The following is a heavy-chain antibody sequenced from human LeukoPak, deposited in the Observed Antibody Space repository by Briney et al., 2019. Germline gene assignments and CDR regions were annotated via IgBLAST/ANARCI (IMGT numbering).Heavy chain of an antibody. J-gene: IGHJ4*02. D-gene: IGHD6-19*01. Sequence: GGSLRLSCAASGFTVSSNYMSWVRQAPGKGLEWVSVIYSGGSTYYADSVKGRFTISRDNSKNTLYLQMNSLRAEDTAVYYCAKDNIAVAGTIYFDYWGQGTLVTVSS. CDR1: GFTVSSNY. CDR3: AKDNIAVAGTIYFDY. CDR2: IYSGGST. V-gene: IGHV3-66*01.